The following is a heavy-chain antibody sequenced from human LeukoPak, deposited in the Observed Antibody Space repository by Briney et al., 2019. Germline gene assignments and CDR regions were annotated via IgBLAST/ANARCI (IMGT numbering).Heavy chain of an antibody. V-gene: IGHV3-23*01. Sequence: GGSLRLSCAASGFTFSSYAMSWVRQAPGKGLERVSDISGAGGNSYYADSVKGRFTISRDNAKNTLYLQMSSLRAADTAVYYCARGDFVVVPAASTYYYYMDVWGKGTTVTVSS. J-gene: IGHJ6*03. CDR2: ISGAGGNS. CDR1: GFTFSSYA. D-gene: IGHD2-2*01. CDR3: ARGDFVVVPAASTYYYYMDV.